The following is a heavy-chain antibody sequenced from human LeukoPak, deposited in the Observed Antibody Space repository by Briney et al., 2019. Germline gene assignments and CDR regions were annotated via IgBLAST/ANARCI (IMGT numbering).Heavy chain of an antibody. CDR1: GFTFDDYA. Sequence: PGGSLRLSCAASGFTFDDYAMHWVRQAPGKGLEWVSGISWNSGSIGYADSVKGRFTISRDNSKNTLYLQMNSLRAEDTAVYYCARDPTSLAAAGHLDVWGKGTTVTVSS. J-gene: IGHJ6*04. D-gene: IGHD6-13*01. V-gene: IGHV3-9*01. CDR2: ISWNSGSI. CDR3: ARDPTSLAAAGHLDV.